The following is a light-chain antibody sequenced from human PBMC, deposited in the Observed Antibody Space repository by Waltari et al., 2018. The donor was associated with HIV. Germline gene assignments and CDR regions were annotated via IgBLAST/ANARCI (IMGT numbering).Light chain of an antibody. CDR2: AAS. CDR3: QQRSDWPLT. Sequence: EIVLTQSPGTLSLSPGERATLSCRASQKIHNYLAWYQQKPGQAPRLLIYAASNRATGNPARFSGSGSGTDFTLTISSLEPEDFAIYYCQQRSDWPLTFGGGTKVEIK. J-gene: IGKJ4*01. V-gene: IGKV3-11*01. CDR1: QKIHNY.